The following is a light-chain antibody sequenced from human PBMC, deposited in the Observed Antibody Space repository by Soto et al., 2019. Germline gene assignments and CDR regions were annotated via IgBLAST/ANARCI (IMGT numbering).Light chain of an antibody. CDR3: QQYHGYSRS. Sequence: DIQMTPSASTLSASVGDRVTITCPASQSLTNWLAWYQQKPGNAPKLLIYDASSLASGVPSRFSGSGSGTEFTLTISSLQPDDFATYYCQQYHGYSRSFSQGPKVDIK. J-gene: IGKJ1*01. CDR2: DAS. V-gene: IGKV1-5*01. CDR1: QSLTNW.